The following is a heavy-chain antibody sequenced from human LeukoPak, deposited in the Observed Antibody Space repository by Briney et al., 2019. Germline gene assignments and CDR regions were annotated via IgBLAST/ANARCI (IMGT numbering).Heavy chain of an antibody. V-gene: IGHV3-23*01. Sequence: PGGSLRLSCAASGFTFSSYAMSWVRQAPGKGLEWVSAISGSGGSTYYADSVKGRFTISRDNSKNTLHLQMNSLRAEDTAVYYCAKPYCSGGSCYHSGYYYYYMDVWGKGTTVTVSS. CDR1: GFTFSSYA. CDR2: ISGSGGST. J-gene: IGHJ6*03. D-gene: IGHD2-15*01. CDR3: AKPYCSGGSCYHSGYYYYYMDV.